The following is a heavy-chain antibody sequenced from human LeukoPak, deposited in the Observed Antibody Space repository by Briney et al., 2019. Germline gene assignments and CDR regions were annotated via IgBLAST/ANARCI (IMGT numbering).Heavy chain of an antibody. CDR2: ISSSSSYT. CDR1: GFTFSSYS. D-gene: IGHD3-22*01. V-gene: IGHV3-21*04. J-gene: IGHJ4*02. Sequence: GGSLRLSCAASGFTFSSYSMNWVRQAPGKGLEWVSSISSSSSYTYYADSVKGRFTISRDNSKNTLYLQMNSLRAEDTAVYYCARDWGASSGYSYYFDYWGQGTLVTVSS. CDR3: ARDWGASSGYSYYFDY.